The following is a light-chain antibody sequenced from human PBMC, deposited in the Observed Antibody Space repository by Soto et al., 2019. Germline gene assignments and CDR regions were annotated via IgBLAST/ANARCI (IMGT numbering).Light chain of an antibody. CDR2: DAS. J-gene: IGKJ1*01. CDR3: QQFDGSLWT. V-gene: IGKV3-11*01. Sequence: EIVLTQSPATLSLSPGERATLSCRASQSVSSYLAWYQQKPGQAPTLLIYDASNRATGIPARFRGSESGTDIPLTLSRLEREDFAVYCCQQFDGSLWTFGPGTKVDIK. CDR1: QSVSSY.